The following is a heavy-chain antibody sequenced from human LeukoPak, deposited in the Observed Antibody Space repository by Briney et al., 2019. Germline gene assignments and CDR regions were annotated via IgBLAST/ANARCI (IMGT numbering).Heavy chain of an antibody. CDR2: IYPGDSET. D-gene: IGHD4-17*01. J-gene: IGHJ4*02. Sequence: GESLKIFCKGSGYSFTSDCIGWVRQMPGKGLEWMGIIYPGDSETRYSPSFQGQVTISADKSISTAYLQWSSLKASDTAMYYCARRTTREGPWGFDYWGQGTLVTVSA. CDR3: ARRTTREGPWGFDY. V-gene: IGHV5-51*01. CDR1: GYSFTSDC.